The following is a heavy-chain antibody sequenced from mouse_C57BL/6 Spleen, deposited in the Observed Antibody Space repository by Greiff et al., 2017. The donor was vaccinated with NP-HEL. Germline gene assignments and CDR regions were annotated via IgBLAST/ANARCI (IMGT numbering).Heavy chain of an antibody. J-gene: IGHJ1*03. V-gene: IGHV3-6*01. CDR3: ARVYTRDWYFDV. D-gene: IGHD1-3*01. CDR2: ISYDGSN. Sequence: ESGPGLVKPSQSLSLTCSVTGYSITSGYYWNWIRQFPGNKLEWMGYISYDGSNNYNPSLKNRISITRDTSKNQFFLKLNSVTTEDTATYYCARVYTRDWYFDVWGTGTTVTVSS. CDR1: GYSITSGYY.